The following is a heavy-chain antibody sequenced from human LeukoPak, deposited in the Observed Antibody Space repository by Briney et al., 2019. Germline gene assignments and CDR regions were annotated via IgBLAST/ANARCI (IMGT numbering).Heavy chain of an antibody. CDR3: ARDRRPSIYGGLDN. CDR1: GFTFSDHY. D-gene: IGHD4/OR15-4a*01. J-gene: IGHJ4*02. Sequence: GGSLRLSCAASGFTFSDHYMSWIRQAPGKGLEWISYISNSGNTMYYADSVKGRFTISRDNAKNLLYLQMDSLRVEDTAVHFCARDRRPSIYGGLDNWGRGTRVTVSS. CDR2: ISNSGNTM. V-gene: IGHV3-11*04.